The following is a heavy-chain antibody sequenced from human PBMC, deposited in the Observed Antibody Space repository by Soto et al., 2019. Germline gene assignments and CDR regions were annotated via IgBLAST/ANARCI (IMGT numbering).Heavy chain of an antibody. CDR1: GDSISVGYY. CDR2: VSPSGTT. J-gene: IGHJ6*02. CDR3: ARDRGSYGMDV. V-gene: IGHV4-31*03. Sequence: QVQLQESGPGLVKPSQTLSLTCTVSGDSISVGYYWSWIRQHPGKGLEWIGYVSPSGTTYYNPSLKSRVSISTDTSKNQFSREVSSVTAADTAVYYCARDRGSYGMDVWGQGTTVTVSS.